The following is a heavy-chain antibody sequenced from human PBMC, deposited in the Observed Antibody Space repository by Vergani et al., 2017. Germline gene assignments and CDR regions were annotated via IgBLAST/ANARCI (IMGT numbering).Heavy chain of an antibody. Sequence: QVQLVQSRSELKKPGASVKVSCKASGYTFTTYAMNWVRQAPGQGLEWMGWINTNTGNPTYAPGFTGRFVFSLDTSVSTTYLHISSLEPEDTAVYYCARDPRVREAPGGRFEYWGQGTLVTVSS. D-gene: IGHD3-10*01. J-gene: IGHJ4*02. CDR3: ARDPRVREAPGGRFEY. CDR2: INTNTGNP. CDR1: GYTFTTYA. V-gene: IGHV7-4-1*02.